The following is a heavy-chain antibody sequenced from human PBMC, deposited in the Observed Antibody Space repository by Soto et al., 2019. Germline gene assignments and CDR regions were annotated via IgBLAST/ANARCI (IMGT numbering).Heavy chain of an antibody. CDR2: IYPGDSDT. J-gene: IGHJ6*02. CDR3: ARHGDVYGSGSYLGYYYGMDV. V-gene: IGHV5-51*01. CDR1: GYSFTSYW. D-gene: IGHD3-10*01. Sequence: LGESLKISCKGSGYSFTSYWIGWVRQMPGKGLEWMGIIYPGDSDTRYSPSFQGQVTISADKSISTAYLQWSSLKASDTAMYYCARHGDVYGSGSYLGYYYGMDVWGQGTTVTVSS.